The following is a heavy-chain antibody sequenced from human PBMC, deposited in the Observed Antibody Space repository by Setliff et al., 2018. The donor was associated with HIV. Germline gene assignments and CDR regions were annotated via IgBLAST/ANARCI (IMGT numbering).Heavy chain of an antibody. V-gene: IGHV1-69*13. J-gene: IGHJ4*02. CDR2: IIPLFGTT. D-gene: IGHD3-10*01. Sequence: ASVKVSCKASGGTFNNYAISWVRQAPGQGLEWVGGIIPLFGTTNYAQKFQGRVTITADESTNTAHMELNSLRSIDTAMYYCATVFYYNSESYSLDYWGQGMLVT. CDR1: GGTFNNYA. CDR3: ATVFYYNSESYSLDY.